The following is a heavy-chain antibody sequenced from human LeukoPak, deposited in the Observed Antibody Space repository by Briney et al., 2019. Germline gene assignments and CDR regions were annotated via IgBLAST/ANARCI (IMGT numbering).Heavy chain of an antibody. CDR3: AWGYSYDFHFDY. J-gene: IGHJ4*02. CDR2: IIPIFGTA. V-gene: IGHV1-69*13. CDR1: GGTFSSYA. D-gene: IGHD5-18*01. Sequence: GAPVKVSCKASGGTFSSYAISWVRQAPGQGLEWMGGIIPIFGTANYAQKFQGRVTITADESTSTAYMELSSLRSEDTAVYYCAWGYSYDFHFDYWGQGTLVTVSS.